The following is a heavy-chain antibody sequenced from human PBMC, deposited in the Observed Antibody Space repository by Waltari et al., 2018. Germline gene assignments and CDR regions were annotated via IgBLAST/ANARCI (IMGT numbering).Heavy chain of an antibody. CDR1: GYTFTGYY. D-gene: IGHD4-4*01. CDR3: ARATTVTTAVYYYYMDV. V-gene: IGHV1-2*06. Sequence: QVQLVQSGAEVKKPGASVKVSCKASGYTFTGYYMHWVRQAPGQGLEWMGRINPNSGGTNYAQKFQGRGTMTRETSISTAYMELSRLRSDDTAVYYCARATTVTTAVYYYYMDVWGKGTTVTVSS. J-gene: IGHJ6*03. CDR2: INPNSGGT.